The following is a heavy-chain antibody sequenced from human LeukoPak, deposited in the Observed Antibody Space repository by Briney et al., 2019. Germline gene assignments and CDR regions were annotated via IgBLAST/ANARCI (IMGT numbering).Heavy chain of an antibody. V-gene: IGHV4-34*01. D-gene: IGHD3-22*01. Sequence: SETLSLTCAVYGGSFSGYYWSWIRQPPGKGLEWIGEINHSGSTNYNPSLKSRVTISVDTSKNQFSLKLSSVTAAETAVYYCARTSYDSSGYLDYWGQGTLVTVSS. CDR3: ARTSYDSSGYLDY. CDR2: INHSGST. J-gene: IGHJ4*02. CDR1: GGSFSGYY.